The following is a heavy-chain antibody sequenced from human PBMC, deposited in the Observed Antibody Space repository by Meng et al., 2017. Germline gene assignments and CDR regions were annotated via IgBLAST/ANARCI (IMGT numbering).Heavy chain of an antibody. CDR3: ARRSQGLGYSSSWMYYYYYGMDV. J-gene: IGHJ6*02. CDR1: GYTFSSYG. Sequence: ASVKVSCKASGYTFSSYGISWVRQAPGQGLEWMGWISAYNGNTNYAQKLKGRVTMTTDTSTSTAYMELRSLRSDDTAVYYCARRSQGLGYSSSWMYYYYYGMDVWGQGTTVAVSS. D-gene: IGHD6-13*01. CDR2: ISAYNGNT. V-gene: IGHV1-18*01.